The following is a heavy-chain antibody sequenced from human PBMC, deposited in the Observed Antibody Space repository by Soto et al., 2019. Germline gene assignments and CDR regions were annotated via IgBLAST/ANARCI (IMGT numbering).Heavy chain of an antibody. CDR3: ARVRTPQKPYLLYDAFDI. V-gene: IGHV3-21*01. J-gene: IGHJ3*02. D-gene: IGHD2-21*01. Sequence: PGGSLRLSCAASGFTFSSYSMNWVCQAPGKGLEWVSSISSSSRYIYYADSVKGRFTISRDNAKNSLYLQMNSLRAEDTAVYYCARVRTPQKPYLLYDAFDIWGQGTMVTVSS. CDR2: ISSSSRYI. CDR1: GFTFSSYS.